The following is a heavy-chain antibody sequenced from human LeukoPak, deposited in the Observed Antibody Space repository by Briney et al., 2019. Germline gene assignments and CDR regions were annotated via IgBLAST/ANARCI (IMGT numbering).Heavy chain of an antibody. D-gene: IGHD5-18*01. CDR2: IRSKDHGGTT. CDR3: ARGGGYSYGYSFDY. V-gene: IGHV3-49*03. CDR1: GFTFGDYA. J-gene: IGHJ4*02. Sequence: GGSLRLSCTASGFTFGDYALSWFRQAPGKGLEWLSFIRSKDHGGTTEYAASVKGRFTISRDNAKNSLYLQMNSLRAEDTAVYYCARGGGYSYGYSFDYWGQGTLVTVSS.